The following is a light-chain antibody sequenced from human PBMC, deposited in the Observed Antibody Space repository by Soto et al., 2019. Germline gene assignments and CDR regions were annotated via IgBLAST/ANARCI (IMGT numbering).Light chain of an antibody. Sequence: QSVLTQPASVSGSPGQSITVSCTGTNTDVGGYNYVSWYQHRPGKAPRLMIYEVRNRLSGVSNRFFGSKSGNTASLTISGLQSEDEADYYCTSYTPTGALVFGSGTKLTVL. CDR2: EVR. J-gene: IGLJ3*02. CDR1: NTDVGGYNY. V-gene: IGLV2-14*01. CDR3: TSYTPTGALV.